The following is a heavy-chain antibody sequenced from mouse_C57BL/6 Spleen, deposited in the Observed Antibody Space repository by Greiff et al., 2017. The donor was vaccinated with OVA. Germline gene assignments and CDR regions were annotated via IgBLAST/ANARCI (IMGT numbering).Heavy chain of an antibody. CDR3: ARGKLTGTDWYFDV. Sequence: VQLQQSGPELVKPGASVKIPCKASGYKFTDYNMDWVKQSHGKSLEWIGDINPNNGGTIYNQKFKGKATLTVDKSSSTAYMELRSLTSEDTAVYYCARGKLTGTDWYFDVWGTGTTVTVSS. CDR1: GYKFTDYN. D-gene: IGHD4-1*01. CDR2: INPNNGGT. V-gene: IGHV1-18*01. J-gene: IGHJ1*03.